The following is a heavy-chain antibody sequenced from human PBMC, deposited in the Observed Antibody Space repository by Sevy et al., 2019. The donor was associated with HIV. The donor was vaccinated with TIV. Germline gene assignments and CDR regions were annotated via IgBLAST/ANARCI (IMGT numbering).Heavy chain of an antibody. CDR2: ISNSGTTI. Sequence: GGSLRLSCAASGFTFNVYEMNWVRQAPGKGLEWVSYISNSGTTISYSDSVKGRFTISRDNARNSLYLQMNSLRAEDTAVYYCARDLPPSATTVAHFDCWGQGTLVTVSS. CDR3: ARDLPPSATTVAHFDC. V-gene: IGHV3-48*03. CDR1: GFTFNVYE. D-gene: IGHD4-17*01. J-gene: IGHJ4*02.